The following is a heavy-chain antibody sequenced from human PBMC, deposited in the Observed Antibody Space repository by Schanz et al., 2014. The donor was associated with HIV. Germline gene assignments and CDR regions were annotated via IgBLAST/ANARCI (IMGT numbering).Heavy chain of an antibody. CDR1: GFSFSNFG. V-gene: IGHV3-30*03. CDR2: ISYDGRNK. Sequence: VQLVESGGGLVEPGGSLRLSCEASGFSFSNFGMHWVRQAPGKGLEWVAVISYDGRNKYYADSVKGRLTISRDNSKNTLYLQMNSLRAEDTAVYYCAREREESIAYYYYGMDVWGQGTAVTVSS. J-gene: IGHJ6*02. D-gene: IGHD1-26*01. CDR3: AREREESIAYYYYGMDV.